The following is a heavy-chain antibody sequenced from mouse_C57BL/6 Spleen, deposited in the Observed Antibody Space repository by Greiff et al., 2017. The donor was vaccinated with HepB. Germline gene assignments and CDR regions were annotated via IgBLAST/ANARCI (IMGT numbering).Heavy chain of an antibody. J-gene: IGHJ4*01. CDR2: ILPGSGST. Sequence: QVQLQQSGAELMKPGASVKLSCKATGYTFTGYWIEWVKQRPGHGLEWIGEILPGSGSTNYNEKFKGKATFTADTSSNTAYMQLSSLTTEDSAIYYCARGESYDYDGTLYYAMDYWGQGTSVTVSS. CDR3: ARGESYDYDGTLYYAMDY. V-gene: IGHV1-9*01. D-gene: IGHD2-4*01. CDR1: GYTFTGYW.